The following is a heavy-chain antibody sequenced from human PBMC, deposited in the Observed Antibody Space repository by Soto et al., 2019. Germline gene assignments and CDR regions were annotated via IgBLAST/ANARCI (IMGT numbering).Heavy chain of an antibody. CDR1: GGSISSSSYY. Sequence: SETLSLTCTVSGGSISSSSYYWGWIRQPPGKGLEWIGSIYYSGSTYYNPSLKSRVTISVDTSKNQFSLKLSSVTAADTAVYYCARLSKSIAARQDYWGQGTLVTVSS. D-gene: IGHD6-6*01. CDR2: IYYSGST. V-gene: IGHV4-39*01. CDR3: ARLSKSIAARQDY. J-gene: IGHJ4*02.